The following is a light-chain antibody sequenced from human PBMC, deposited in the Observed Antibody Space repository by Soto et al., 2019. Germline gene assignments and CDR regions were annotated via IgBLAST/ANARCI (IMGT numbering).Light chain of an antibody. CDR3: SSYTTTKNGV. Sequence: QSVLTQPRSVSGSPGQSVTISCTGTSSDVGAYDYVSWYQQHPGKAPKLMIYDVTKRPSGVPDRFSGSKSGNTASLTISGLQAEDEADYYCSSYTTTKNGVFGTGTKLTVL. V-gene: IGLV2-11*01. J-gene: IGLJ1*01. CDR2: DVT. CDR1: SSDVGAYDY.